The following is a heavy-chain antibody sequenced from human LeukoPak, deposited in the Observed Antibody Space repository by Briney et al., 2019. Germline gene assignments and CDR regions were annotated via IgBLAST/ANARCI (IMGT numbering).Heavy chain of an antibody. Sequence: PSETLSLTCTVSGGSISSGGYYWSWIRQHPGKGLEWIGYIYYSGSTYYNPSLKSRVTISVDTSKNQFSLKPSSVTAADTAVYYCARVLERNWFDPWGQGTLVTVSS. CDR1: GGSISSGGYY. CDR2: IYYSGST. V-gene: IGHV4-31*03. CDR3: ARVLERNWFDP. J-gene: IGHJ5*02. D-gene: IGHD3-3*02.